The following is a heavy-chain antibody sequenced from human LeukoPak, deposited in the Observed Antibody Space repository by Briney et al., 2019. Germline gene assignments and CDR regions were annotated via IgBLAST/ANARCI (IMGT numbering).Heavy chain of an antibody. D-gene: IGHD3-9*01. Sequence: ASVKVSCKASGGTFSSYAISWVRQAPGQGLEWMGGIIPIFGTANYAQKFQGRVTITADESTSTAYMELSSLRSEDTAVYYCARRGHYDILTGYYFGYWGQGTLVTVSS. CDR3: ARRGHYDILTGYYFGY. V-gene: IGHV1-69*13. J-gene: IGHJ4*02. CDR1: GGTFSSYA. CDR2: IIPIFGTA.